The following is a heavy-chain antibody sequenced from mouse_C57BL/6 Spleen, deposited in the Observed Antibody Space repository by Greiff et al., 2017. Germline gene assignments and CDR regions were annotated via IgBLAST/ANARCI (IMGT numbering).Heavy chain of an antibody. CDR1: GYSITSGYY. D-gene: IGHD1-1*01. J-gene: IGHJ3*01. CDR2: ISYDGSN. V-gene: IGHV3-6*01. CDR3: ARDYGSSPWFAY. Sequence: EVQLQQSGPGLVKPSQSLSLTCSVTGYSITSGYYWNWIRQFPGNKLEWMGYISYDGSNNYNPSLKNRISITRDTSKNQFFLKLNSVTTEDTATYCCARDYGSSPWFAYWGQGTPVTVSA.